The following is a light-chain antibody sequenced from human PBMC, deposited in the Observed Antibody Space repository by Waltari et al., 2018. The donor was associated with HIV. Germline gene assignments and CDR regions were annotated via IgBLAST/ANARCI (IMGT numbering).Light chain of an antibody. CDR3: QQSYITPLT. CDR2: AAS. Sequence: DIQMTQSPSSLSASVGDRVTITCRASQSMSTYLNWYQQKPGKAPKVLIYAASSLQSGVPSRFSGSGSGTDLTLTISSLQPEDFATYYCQQSYITPLTFGGGTKVEIK. J-gene: IGKJ4*01. CDR1: QSMSTY. V-gene: IGKV1-39*01.